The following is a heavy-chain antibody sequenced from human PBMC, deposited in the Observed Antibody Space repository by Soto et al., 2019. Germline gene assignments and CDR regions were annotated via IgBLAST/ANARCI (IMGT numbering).Heavy chain of an antibody. CDR1: GGTFSSYA. D-gene: IGHD3-3*01. Sequence: QVQLVQSGAEVKKPGSSVKVSCKASGGTFSSYAISWVRQAPGQGLEWMGGIIPIFGTANSAQKFQGRVTITADESTSTAYMELSSLRSEDTAVYYCATRITIFGVVTPRDYYYGMDVWGQGTTVTVSS. CDR2: IIPIFGTA. J-gene: IGHJ6*02. V-gene: IGHV1-69*01. CDR3: ATRITIFGVVTPRDYYYGMDV.